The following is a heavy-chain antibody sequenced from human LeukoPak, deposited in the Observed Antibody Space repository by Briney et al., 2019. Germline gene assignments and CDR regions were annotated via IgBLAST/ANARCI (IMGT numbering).Heavy chain of an antibody. J-gene: IGHJ4*02. CDR3: ARGPYDYGDYALDY. D-gene: IGHD4-17*01. CDR2: INHSGST. Sequence: PSETLSLTCAVYGASFSGYYWSWIRQPPGKGLEWIGEINHSGSTNYNPSLKSRVTISVDTSKNQFSLKLSSVTAADTAVYYCARGPYDYGDYALDYWGQGTLVTVSS. CDR1: GASFSGYY. V-gene: IGHV4-34*01.